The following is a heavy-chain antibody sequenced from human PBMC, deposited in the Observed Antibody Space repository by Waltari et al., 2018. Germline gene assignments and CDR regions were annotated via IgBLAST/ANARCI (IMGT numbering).Heavy chain of an antibody. CDR2: IDIENENS. Sequence: VQLIQSASEVKEPGASLTVSCKTSGDTFVKYGINWGRQAPGKGLEWMGLIDIENENSDLGFPFLCRLFITTDTATMSFFLDLTSLRYDYTFIYYFALLPPALNCLFYYYIHVCVEGTTFTVSS. D-gene: IGHD3-22*01. CDR1: GDTFVKYG. V-gene: IGHV1-18*04. J-gene: IGHJ6*03. CDR3: ALLPPALNCLFYYYIHV.